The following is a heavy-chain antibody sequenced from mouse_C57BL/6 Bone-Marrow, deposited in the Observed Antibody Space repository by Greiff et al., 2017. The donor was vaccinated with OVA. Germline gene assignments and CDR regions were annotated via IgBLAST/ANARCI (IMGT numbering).Heavy chain of an antibody. CDR1: GFTFSSYG. Sequence: EVQRVESGGDLVKPGGSLKLSCAASGFTFSSYGMSWVRQTPDKRLEWVATISSGGSYTYYPDSVKGRFTISRDNAKNTLYLQMSSLKSEDTAMYYCARSFITTVVEEYFDVWGTGTTVTVSS. V-gene: IGHV5-6*01. CDR2: ISSGGSYT. CDR3: ARSFITTVVEEYFDV. J-gene: IGHJ1*03. D-gene: IGHD1-1*01.